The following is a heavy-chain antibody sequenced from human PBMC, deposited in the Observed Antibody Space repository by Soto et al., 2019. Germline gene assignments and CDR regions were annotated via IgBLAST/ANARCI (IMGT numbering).Heavy chain of an antibody. CDR3: ARPGYSNYYGMDV. D-gene: IGHD6-13*01. V-gene: IGHV4-34*01. J-gene: IGHJ6*02. CDR1: GGSFSGYF. Sequence: SETLSLTCAVHGGSFSGYFWTWIRQPPGKGLGWIGSIYYSGSTYYNPSLKSRVTISVDTSKNQFSLKLSSVTAADTAVYYCARPGYSNYYGMDVWGQGTTVTVSS. CDR2: IYYSGST.